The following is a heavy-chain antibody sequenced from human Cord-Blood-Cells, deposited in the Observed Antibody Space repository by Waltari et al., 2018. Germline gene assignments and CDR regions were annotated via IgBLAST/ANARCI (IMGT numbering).Heavy chain of an antibody. V-gene: IGHV3-33*01. CDR3: ARDGYGSACNFDY. CDR1: GFTFSSYG. D-gene: IGHD3-10*01. CDR2: MWYDGSNK. J-gene: IGHJ4*02. Sequence: QVQLVESGGGVVQPGRSLRLSCAASGFTFSSYGMHWVRQAPGKGLEWVAVMWYDGSNKYYADSVKGRFTITRDNSKNTLYLQMNSLRAEDTTVYYCARDGYGSACNFDYWGQGTLVTVSS.